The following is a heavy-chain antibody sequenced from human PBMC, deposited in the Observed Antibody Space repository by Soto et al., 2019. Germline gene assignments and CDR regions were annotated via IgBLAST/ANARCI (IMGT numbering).Heavy chain of an antibody. CDR1: GFTFSSYS. V-gene: IGHV3-21*01. D-gene: IGHD3-16*02. Sequence: GGSLRLSCAASGFTFSSYSMNWVRQAPGKGLEWVSSISSSSSYIYYADSVKGRFTISRDNAKNSLYLQMNSLRAEDTAVYYCARELGRLHLGELSLYSPYDAFDIWGQGTMVTVSS. J-gene: IGHJ3*02. CDR3: ARELGRLHLGELSLYSPYDAFDI. CDR2: ISSSSSYI.